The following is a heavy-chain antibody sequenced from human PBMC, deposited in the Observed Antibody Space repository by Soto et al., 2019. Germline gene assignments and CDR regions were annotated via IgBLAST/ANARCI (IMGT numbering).Heavy chain of an antibody. J-gene: IGHJ4*02. CDR3: ARSGDNYNRLDY. CDR1: GFTFSAYY. Sequence: SGGSLRLSCEGSGFTFSAYYISWIRQAPGKGLEWISCSSNSGTFSRYEDSVKGRFSISRDNTKNLLYLQMNSLRAEDTAVYYCARSGDNYNRLDYWGQGTPVTVSS. CDR2: SSNSGTFS. D-gene: IGHD1-1*01. V-gene: IGHV3-11*06.